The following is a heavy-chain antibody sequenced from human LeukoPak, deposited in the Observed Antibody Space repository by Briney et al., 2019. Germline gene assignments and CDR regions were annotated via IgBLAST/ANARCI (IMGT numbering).Heavy chain of an antibody. D-gene: IGHD3-22*01. CDR2: ISGSSSTI. Sequence: GGSLRLSCAASGFTFSSYSMNWVRQAPGKGLEWISYISGSSSTIDYADSVKGRFTISRDNAKNSLYLQMNSLRAEDTAVYYCARVATMIVVVIRVDYYYYMDVWGKGTTVTISS. V-gene: IGHV3-48*01. CDR1: GFTFSSYS. CDR3: ARVATMIVVVIRVDYYYYMDV. J-gene: IGHJ6*03.